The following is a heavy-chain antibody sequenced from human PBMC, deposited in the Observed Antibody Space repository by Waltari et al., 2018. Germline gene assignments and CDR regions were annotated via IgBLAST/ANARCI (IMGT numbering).Heavy chain of an antibody. CDR2: IIPVLGIT. J-gene: IGHJ6*02. Sequence: QVQLVQSGAEVKKPGSSVKVSCRASGGTFSSYAISWVRQAPGQGLEWMGVIIPVLGITNYAQNFPDRVTITADKATNTAYMELNSLRSEDTATYYCARGSDVGYPPVVADTPEGYSYYFVMDVWGQGTTVTVSS. V-gene: IGHV1-69*09. CDR3: ARGSDVGYPPVVADTPEGYSYYFVMDV. D-gene: IGHD2-15*01. CDR1: GGTFSSYA.